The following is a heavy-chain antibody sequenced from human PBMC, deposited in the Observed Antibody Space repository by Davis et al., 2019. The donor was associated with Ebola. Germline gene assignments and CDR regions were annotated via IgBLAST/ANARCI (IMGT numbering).Heavy chain of an antibody. Sequence: GRSLRLSCAASGFTFSRYAMTWARQAPGKGLEWVSAITSSGGTTYYADSVKGRFTISRDNSRNTLYLQMTSLRVDGTAVYYCAKGGSGWPSDYSYDTGVWGNGTTVTVSS. V-gene: IGHV3-23*01. D-gene: IGHD6-19*01. CDR3: AKGGSGWPSDYSYDTGV. J-gene: IGHJ6*04. CDR1: GFTFSRYA. CDR2: ITSSGGTT.